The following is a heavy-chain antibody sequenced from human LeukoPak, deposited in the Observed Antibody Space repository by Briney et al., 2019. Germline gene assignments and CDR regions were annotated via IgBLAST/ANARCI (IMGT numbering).Heavy chain of an antibody. J-gene: IGHJ4*02. D-gene: IGHD3-22*01. Sequence: GASVKVSCKASGGTFSSYAISWVRQAPGQGLEWMGIINPRGGSTSYAQKFQGRVTMTRDTSTSTVYMELSSLRSEDTAVYYCARDTANYYYDSSGYYFDYWGQGTLVTVSS. CDR3: ARDTANYYYDSSGYYFDY. V-gene: IGHV1-46*01. CDR2: INPRGGST. CDR1: GGTFSSYA.